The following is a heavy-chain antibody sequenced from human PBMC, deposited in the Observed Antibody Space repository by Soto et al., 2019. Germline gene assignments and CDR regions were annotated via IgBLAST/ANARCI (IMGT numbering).Heavy chain of an antibody. Sequence: VGSLRLSCAASGFTFSSYAMSWVRQAPGKGLEWVSAISDSGGSTYYADSVKGRFTISRDNPKNTLYLQMNSLRAEDTAVYYCAKPGYLEQWLVRGYFDYWGQGTLVTVSS. CDR2: ISDSGGST. CDR3: AKPGYLEQWLVRGYFDY. CDR1: GFTFSSYA. J-gene: IGHJ4*02. D-gene: IGHD6-19*01. V-gene: IGHV3-23*01.